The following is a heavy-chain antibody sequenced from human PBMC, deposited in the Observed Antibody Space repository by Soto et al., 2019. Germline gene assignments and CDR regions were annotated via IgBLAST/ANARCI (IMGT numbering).Heavy chain of an antibody. CDR1: GFTFGSHA. CDR3: AKDAPLRSGSGGSWYFDD. D-gene: IGHD2-15*01. CDR2: ISASGETT. Sequence: GGSLRLSCAASGFTFGSHAMSWVRQAPGQGLEWVSSISASGETTYYADSVKGRFTMSRDNPKNTLYLHMNSLRAEDTAVYYCAKDAPLRSGSGGSWYFDDWGQGTLVTVSS. J-gene: IGHJ4*02. V-gene: IGHV3-23*01.